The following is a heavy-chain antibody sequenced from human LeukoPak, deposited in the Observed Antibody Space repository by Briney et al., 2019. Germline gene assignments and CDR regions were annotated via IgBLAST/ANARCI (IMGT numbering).Heavy chain of an antibody. CDR1: GYTSTSYA. Sequence: ASVKVSCKASGYTSTSYAINWVRQAPGQGLEWMGWINTNTGNPTYAQGFTGRFVFSLDTSVNTAYLQISSLKTEDTAVYYCAKVQGYCSETSCYPDYWGQGTLVTVSS. V-gene: IGHV7-4-1*02. D-gene: IGHD2-2*01. J-gene: IGHJ4*02. CDR3: AKVQGYCSETSCYPDY. CDR2: INTNTGNP.